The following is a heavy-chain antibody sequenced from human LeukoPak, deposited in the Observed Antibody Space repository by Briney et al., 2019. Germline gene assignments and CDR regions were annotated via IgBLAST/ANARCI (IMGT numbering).Heavy chain of an antibody. J-gene: IGHJ4*02. Sequence: VGSLRLSCAASGFTVSSNYMSWVRQAPGKGLEGVSAVSRSGDRTYYADSVQGWFTITRDNSQNPLYLQLKSMRAEDTAVYYCAKDDVVGVDYLYYFDYWGPGTLVTVSS. D-gene: IGHD4-11*01. CDR2: VSRSGDRT. CDR3: AKDDVVGVDYLYYFDY. CDR1: GFTVSSNY. V-gene: IGHV3-23*01.